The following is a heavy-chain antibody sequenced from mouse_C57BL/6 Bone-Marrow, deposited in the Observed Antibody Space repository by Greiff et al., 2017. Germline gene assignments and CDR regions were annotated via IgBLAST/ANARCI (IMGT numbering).Heavy chain of an antibody. D-gene: IGHD2-10*02. V-gene: IGHV1-82*01. CDR3: ARPLGYFDY. CDR2: IYPGDGDT. J-gene: IGHJ2*01. CDR1: GYAFSSSW. Sequence: QVQLQQSGPELVKPGASVKISCKASGYAFSSSWMNWVKQRPGKGLGWIGRIYPGDGDTNYNGKFKGKATLTADKSSSTAYMQLSSLTSEDSAVYFCARPLGYFDYWGQGTTLTVSS.